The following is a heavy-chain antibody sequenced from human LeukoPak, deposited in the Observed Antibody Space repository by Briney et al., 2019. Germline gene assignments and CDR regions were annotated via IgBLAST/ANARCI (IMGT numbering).Heavy chain of an antibody. J-gene: IGHJ6*02. D-gene: IGHD2-2*01. CDR3: ARDRYCSSTSCYGGYYYYGMDV. Sequence: GASVKVSCKASGGTFRSYTISWVRQAPGQGLEWMGRIIPILGIANYAQKFQGRVTITADKSTSTAYMELSSLRSEDTAVYYCARDRYCSSTSCYGGYYYYGMDVWGQGTTVTVSS. V-gene: IGHV1-69*04. CDR2: IIPILGIA. CDR1: GGTFRSYT.